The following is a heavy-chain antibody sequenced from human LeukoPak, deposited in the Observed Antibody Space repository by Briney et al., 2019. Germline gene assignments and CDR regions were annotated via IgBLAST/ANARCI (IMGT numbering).Heavy chain of an antibody. J-gene: IGHJ4*02. D-gene: IGHD5-12*01. CDR3: ARGGGYRAGYFDY. Sequence: ASVKVSCKASGYTFTGYYMHWVRQAPGQGLEWMGWINPNSGGTNYAQKFQGRVTMTRDTSSSTAYMELSRLRSDDTAVYYCARGGGYRAGYFDYWGQGTLVTVSS. V-gene: IGHV1-2*02. CDR2: INPNSGGT. CDR1: GYTFTGYY.